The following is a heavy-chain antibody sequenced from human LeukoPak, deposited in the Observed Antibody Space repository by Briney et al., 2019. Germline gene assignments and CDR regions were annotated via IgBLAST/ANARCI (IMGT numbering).Heavy chain of an antibody. J-gene: IGHJ4*02. CDR3: ARAGHGFSDFDY. CDR1: GGSVGSGGYD. Sequence: SLSLALSVSGGSVGSGGYDCGWIRQHAGKGREWVGYIYYSGSTYYHPSLKSRLTLSVGTTKNQFSLTLICVPAAGPALYYSARAGHGFSDFDYWGQGTLVTVSS. D-gene: IGHD3-3*01. V-gene: IGHV4-31*02. CDR2: IYYSGST.